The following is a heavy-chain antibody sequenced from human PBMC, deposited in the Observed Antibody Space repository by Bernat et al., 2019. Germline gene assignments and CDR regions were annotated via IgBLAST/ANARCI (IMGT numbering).Heavy chain of an antibody. CDR1: GFTFSSYG. Sequence: QVQLVESGGGVVQPGRSLRLSRAASGFTFSSYGMHWVRQAPGKGLEWVAVIWYDGSNKYYADSVKGRFTISRDNSKNTLYLQMNSLRAEDTAVYYCARDMIGYCSSTSCYGGTYFDYWGQGTLVTVSS. V-gene: IGHV3-33*01. CDR2: IWYDGSNK. CDR3: ARDMIGYCSSTSCYGGTYFDY. D-gene: IGHD2-2*01. J-gene: IGHJ4*02.